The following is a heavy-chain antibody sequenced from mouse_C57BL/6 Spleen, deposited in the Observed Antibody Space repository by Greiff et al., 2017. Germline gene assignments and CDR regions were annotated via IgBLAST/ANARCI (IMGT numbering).Heavy chain of an antibody. CDR2: ISYDGSN. CDR1: GYSFTSGYY. Sequence: EVQLQESGPGLVKPSQSLSLTCSVTGYSFTSGYYWNWIRQFPGNKLEWMGYISYDGSNNYNPSLKNRISITRDTSKNQFFLKLNSVTTEDTATYYCAREVYYDYDENYAMDYWGQGTSVTVSS. D-gene: IGHD2-4*01. J-gene: IGHJ4*01. CDR3: AREVYYDYDENYAMDY. V-gene: IGHV3-6*01.